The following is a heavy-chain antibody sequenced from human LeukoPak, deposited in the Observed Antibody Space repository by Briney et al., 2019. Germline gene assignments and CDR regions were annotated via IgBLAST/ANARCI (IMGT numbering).Heavy chain of an antibody. J-gene: IGHJ3*01. D-gene: IGHD2-2*01. CDR3: ALGGRHHYTSYNAFEL. CDR2: VPYSEST. CDR1: GGSVSRYH. V-gene: IGHV4-59*02. Sequence: PSETLPLICSVSGGSVSRYHWSWTRQPPGKGLEWIGYVPYSESTNYIPSLKRRATISVDTSKNQFSLKMSSVTAADTAVYFCALGGRHHYTSYNAFELWGQGTLVTVSS.